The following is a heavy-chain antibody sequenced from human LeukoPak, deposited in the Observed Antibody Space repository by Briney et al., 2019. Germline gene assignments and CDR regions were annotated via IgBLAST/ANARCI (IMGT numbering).Heavy chain of an antibody. Sequence: GGSLRLSCAASGFTFSSYAMSWVRQAPGKGLEWVSGISGSGDDTYYADSVKGRFTTSRDNSKNTLYVQVNSLGTEDTAAYYCAKGSYYDSSGSFYFDYWGQGTLVTVSS. CDR3: AKGSYYDSSGSFYFDY. D-gene: IGHD3-22*01. J-gene: IGHJ4*02. CDR2: ISGSGDDT. V-gene: IGHV3-23*01. CDR1: GFTFSSYA.